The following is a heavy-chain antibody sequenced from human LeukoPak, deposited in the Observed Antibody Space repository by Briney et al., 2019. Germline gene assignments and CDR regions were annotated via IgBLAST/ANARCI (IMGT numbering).Heavy chain of an antibody. V-gene: IGHV1-8*01. D-gene: IGHD4-17*01. CDR3: ARGRRLDYGDYADY. CDR2: MNPNSGNT. CDR1: GYTFTSYD. J-gene: IGHJ4*02. Sequence: GASVKVSCKASGYTFTSYDINWVRPATGQGLEWMGWMNPNSGNTGYAQKFQGRVTMARNTSISTAYMELSSLRSEDTAVYYCARGRRLDYGDYADYWGQGTLVTVSS.